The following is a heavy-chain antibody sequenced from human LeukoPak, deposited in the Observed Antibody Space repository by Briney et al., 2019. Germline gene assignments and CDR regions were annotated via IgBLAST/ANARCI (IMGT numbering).Heavy chain of an antibody. V-gene: IGHV3-7*01. Sequence: GGSLRLSCVASRFTFSNYWMSWVRQAPGKGLEWVANINQDGSKKRYADSMKGRFTISRDNAKESLYLQLNSLRAEDTAVYYCAKDIDWGRFDVWGRGTLVTVSS. CDR1: RFTFSNYW. D-gene: IGHD7-27*01. CDR2: INQDGSKK. J-gene: IGHJ2*01. CDR3: AKDIDWGRFDV.